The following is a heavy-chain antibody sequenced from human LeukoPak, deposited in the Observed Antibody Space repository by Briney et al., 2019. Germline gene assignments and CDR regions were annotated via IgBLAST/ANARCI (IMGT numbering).Heavy chain of an antibody. CDR1: GGSISSYY. J-gene: IGHJ6*02. CDR3: ARYYYGSGSYYSDV. Sequence: SETLSLTCTVSGGSISSYYWSWIRQPPGKGLEWIGYIYYSGSTNYNPSLKSRVAISVDTSKNQFSLKLSSVTAADTAVYYCARYYYGSGSYYSDVWGQGTTVTVSS. D-gene: IGHD3-10*01. V-gene: IGHV4-59*08. CDR2: IYYSGST.